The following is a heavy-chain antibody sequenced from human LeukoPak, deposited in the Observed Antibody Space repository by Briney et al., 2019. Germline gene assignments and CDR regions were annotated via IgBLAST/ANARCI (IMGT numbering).Heavy chain of an antibody. CDR3: ARGVTSWPQGPYHFDY. CDR1: GFTFSDYA. J-gene: IGHJ4*02. Sequence: GGSLRLSCAVSGFTFSDYAMHWVRQAPGKGLEWVASIQSNGNEKYSSDSLKGRFTISRDNSKNTLYLQMNTVRPEDMAVLYCARGVTSWPQGPYHFDYWGQGILITVSS. V-gene: IGHV3-30*02. D-gene: IGHD2-2*01. CDR2: IQSNGNEK.